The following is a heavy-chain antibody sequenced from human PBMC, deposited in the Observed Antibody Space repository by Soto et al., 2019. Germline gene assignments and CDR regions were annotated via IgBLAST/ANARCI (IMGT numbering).Heavy chain of an antibody. CDR3: PTGAYYFGSGSQLG. Sequence: VLLVESGGGLVQPGGSLRLSCAASGFTFRDTWMAWVRQGPGKGLEWVGRISPKTGGATTDYAATVKDRFTISRDDPETTVYLQMHSLIIEDTAIYYCPTGAYYFGSGSQLGWGQGTLVTVSS. J-gene: IGHJ4*02. D-gene: IGHD3-10*01. V-gene: IGHV3-15*01. CDR1: GFTFRDTW. CDR2: ISPKTGGATT.